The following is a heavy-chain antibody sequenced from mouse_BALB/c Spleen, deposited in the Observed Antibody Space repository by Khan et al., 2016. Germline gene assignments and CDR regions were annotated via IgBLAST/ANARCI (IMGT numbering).Heavy chain of an antibody. CDR1: GYIFTNYG. V-gene: IGHV9-3-1*01. CDR3: TKGHFTTTGRPAY. CDR2: INTYTGEP. Sequence: QIQLVQSGPELKKPGETVKISCKASGYIFTNYGMNWVKQAPGKGLKWMAWINTYTGEPTYADDFKGRFAFSLETSASTAYLQITNLKNEATATSFCTKGHFTTTGRPAYWGQGTLVTVSA. J-gene: IGHJ3*01. D-gene: IGHD1-1*01.